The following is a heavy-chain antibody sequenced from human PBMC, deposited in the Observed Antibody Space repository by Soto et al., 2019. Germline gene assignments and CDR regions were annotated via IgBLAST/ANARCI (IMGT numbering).Heavy chain of an antibody. D-gene: IGHD3-3*01. V-gene: IGHV3-48*01. J-gene: IGHJ4*02. CDR3: AKRVLRFLEWLSKPFDY. Sequence: GGSLRLSCAASGFTFSSYSMNWVRQAPGKGLEWISYIHRDDGTVYYADSVKGRFTISRDNAKNSLFLQMNSLRAEDTAVYYFAKRVLRFLEWLSKPFDYWGQGTLVTVSS. CDR1: GFTFSSYS. CDR2: IHRDDGTV.